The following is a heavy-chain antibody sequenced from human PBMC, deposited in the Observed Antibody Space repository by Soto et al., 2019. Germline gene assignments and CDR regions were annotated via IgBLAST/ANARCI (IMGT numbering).Heavy chain of an antibody. CDR1: EFTFSSYA. Sequence: EVQLLESGGGLVQPGGSLRLSCAASEFTFSSYAMSWVRQAPGKGLEWVSAISGSGGSTYYADSVMGRFTIASDTSQNSLYLQMLSLTAVDTAVSYCAAGRGWYQGFEIWGPGTMVTVSS. D-gene: IGHD6-19*01. V-gene: IGHV3-23*01. J-gene: IGHJ3*02. CDR2: ISGSGGST. CDR3: AAGRGWYQGFEI.